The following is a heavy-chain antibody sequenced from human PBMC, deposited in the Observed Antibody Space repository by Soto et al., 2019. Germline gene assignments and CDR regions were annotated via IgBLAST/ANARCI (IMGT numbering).Heavy chain of an antibody. D-gene: IGHD1-1*01. J-gene: IGHJ6*02. CDR2: IIPIFGTA. CDR1: GGTFSSYA. CDR3: GLGGKGWNQYYNYGMDV. V-gene: IGHV1-69*06. Sequence: GASVKVSCKASGGTFSSYAISWVRQAPGQGLEWMGGIIPIFGTANYAQKFQGRVTITADKSTSTAYMELSSLRSEDTAVYYCGLGGKGWNQYYNYGMDVWGQGTTVTVSS.